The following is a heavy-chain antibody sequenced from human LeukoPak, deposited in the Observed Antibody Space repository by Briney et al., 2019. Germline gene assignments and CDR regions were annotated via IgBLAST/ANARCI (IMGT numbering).Heavy chain of an antibody. CDR2: ISYDGSNK. J-gene: IGHJ3*02. CDR1: GFTFSSYA. V-gene: IGHV3-30-3*01. D-gene: IGHD3-9*01. Sequence: GRSLRLSCAASGFTFSSYAMHWVRQAPGKGLEWVAVISYDGSNKYYADSVKGRLTISRDNSKNTLYLQMNSLRAEDTAVYYCARAETGHDAFDIWGQGTMVTVSS. CDR3: ARAETGHDAFDI.